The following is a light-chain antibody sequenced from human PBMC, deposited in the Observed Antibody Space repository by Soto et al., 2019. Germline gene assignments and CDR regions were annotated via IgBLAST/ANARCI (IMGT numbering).Light chain of an antibody. V-gene: IGKV3-20*01. J-gene: IGKJ2*01. Sequence: IVLTQSPGTLSLSPGERATLSCWASQSVGNNYLAWYQQQPGQAPRLLIFGASSRATGIPDRFSGSGSGTDFTLTISRLEPEDSAFYNCHQYGYGADTFGQGTKLEIK. CDR2: GAS. CDR3: HQYGYGADT. CDR1: QSVGNNY.